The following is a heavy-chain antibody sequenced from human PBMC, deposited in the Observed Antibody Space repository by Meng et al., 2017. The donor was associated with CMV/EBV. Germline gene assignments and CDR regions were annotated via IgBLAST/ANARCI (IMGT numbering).Heavy chain of an antibody. CDR1: GVSPSTSGCV. V-gene: IGHV2-5*02. CDR3: APLDGVTNWFDP. D-gene: IGHD3-3*01. CDR2: IDWDDDK. J-gene: IGHJ5*02. Sequence: ITWRDMGPTRVNPTQNRYLICTFSGVSPSTSGCVVGLTRQPSGKALEWLALIDWDDDKRDSPSLKSRLTITKDTSKNQVVLTMTNMDPMDTATYYCAPLDGVTNWFDPWGQGTLVTVSS.